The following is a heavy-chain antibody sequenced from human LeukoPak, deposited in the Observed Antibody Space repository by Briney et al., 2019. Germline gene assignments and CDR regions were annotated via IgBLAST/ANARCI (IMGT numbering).Heavy chain of an antibody. Sequence: PGGSLRLSCAASGFTFDDYAMHWVRQAPGKGLEWVSLISGNGGSTYYADSVKGRFTISRDNNRNSLYLQMNSLTTEDTALYYCAKVQKRSGSCDFWGQGTLVTVSS. CDR2: ISGNGGST. J-gene: IGHJ4*02. D-gene: IGHD3-10*01. V-gene: IGHV3-43*02. CDR1: GFTFDDYA. CDR3: AKVQKRSGSCDF.